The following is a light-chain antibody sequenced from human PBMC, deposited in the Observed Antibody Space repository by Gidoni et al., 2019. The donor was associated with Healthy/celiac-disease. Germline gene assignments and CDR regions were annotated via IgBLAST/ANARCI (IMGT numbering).Light chain of an antibody. V-gene: IGLV2-14*01. J-gene: IGLJ2*01. Sequence: QSALTQPASVSGSPGHSITFSCTGTSSDVGGYNYVSWYQQHPGKAPKLMIYDVSNRPSGVSNRFSGSKSGNTASLTISGLQAEDEADYYCSSYTSSSLGVFGGGTKLTVL. CDR1: SSDVGGYNY. CDR3: SSYTSSSLGV. CDR2: DVS.